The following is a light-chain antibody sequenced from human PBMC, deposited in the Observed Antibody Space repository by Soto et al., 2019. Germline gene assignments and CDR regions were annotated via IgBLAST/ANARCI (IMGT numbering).Light chain of an antibody. Sequence: EIVFTQSPGTLSLSPGERATLSCRAGQSVRSYLAWYQQKPGQAPRLLIYDASNRATGIPARFSGGGSGTDFTLTIDNLEPEDFAIYYCQQRSNWPPITFGQGTRLEIK. CDR2: DAS. V-gene: IGKV3-11*01. CDR3: QQRSNWPPIT. CDR1: QSVRSY. J-gene: IGKJ5*01.